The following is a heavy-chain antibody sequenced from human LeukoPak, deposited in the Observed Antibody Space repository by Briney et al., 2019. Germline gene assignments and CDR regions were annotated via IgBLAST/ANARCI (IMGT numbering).Heavy chain of an antibody. CDR2: ISYDGSNK. CDR1: GFTFSSYG. V-gene: IGHV3-30*18. J-gene: IGHJ1*01. CDR3: AKATYYYDSSNIQH. D-gene: IGHD3-22*01. Sequence: GGPLRLSCAASGFTFSSYGMHWVRQAPGKGLEWVAVISYDGSNKYYADSVKGRFTISRDNSKNTLYLQMNSLRAEDTAVYYCAKATYYYDSSNIQHWGQGTLVTVSS.